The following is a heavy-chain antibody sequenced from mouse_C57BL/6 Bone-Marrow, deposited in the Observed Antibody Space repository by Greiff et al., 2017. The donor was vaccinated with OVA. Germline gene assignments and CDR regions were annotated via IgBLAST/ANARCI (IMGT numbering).Heavy chain of an antibody. CDR2: IHPNSGST. CDR1: GYTFTSYW. CDR3: ARSGITTGDWYFDV. V-gene: IGHV1-64*01. J-gene: IGHJ1*03. Sequence: QVQLQQPGAELVKPGASVKLSCKASGYTFTSYWMHWVKQRPGQGLEWIGMIHPNSGSTNYNEKFTSKATLTVDKSSSTAYMQLSSLTSEDSAVYYCARSGITTGDWYFDVWGTGTTVTVSS. D-gene: IGHD2-4*01.